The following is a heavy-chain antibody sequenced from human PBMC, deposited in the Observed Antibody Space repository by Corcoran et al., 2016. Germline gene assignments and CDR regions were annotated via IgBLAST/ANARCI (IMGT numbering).Heavy chain of an antibody. V-gene: IGHV1-18*01. J-gene: IGHJ5*02. CDR1: GYTFTSYG. D-gene: IGHD2-2*01. Sequence: QVQLVQSGAEVKKPGASVKVSCKASGYTFTSYGISWVRQAPGQGLEWMGWIGAYNGNTNYAQKLQGRVTMTTDTSTSTAYMELRSLRSDDTAVYYCARDHRYCSSTSCLGWFDPWGQGTLVTVSS. CDR2: IGAYNGNT. CDR3: ARDHRYCSSTSCLGWFDP.